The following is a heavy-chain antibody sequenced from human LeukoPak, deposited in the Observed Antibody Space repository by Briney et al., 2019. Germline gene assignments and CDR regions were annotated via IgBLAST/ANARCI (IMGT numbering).Heavy chain of an antibody. V-gene: IGHV3-23*01. Sequence: GGSLRLSCAASGFTFNSYAMTWVRQAPGKGLEWVSHVSGSGGITYYADSAKGRFTIFRDNSKNTLYLQMNSLRADDTAVYYCAKTTAGNSSGRNPGWPVDYWGQGALVTVSS. J-gene: IGHJ4*02. CDR1: GFTFNSYA. D-gene: IGHD6-19*01. CDR2: VSGSGGIT. CDR3: AKTTAGNSSGRNPGWPVDY.